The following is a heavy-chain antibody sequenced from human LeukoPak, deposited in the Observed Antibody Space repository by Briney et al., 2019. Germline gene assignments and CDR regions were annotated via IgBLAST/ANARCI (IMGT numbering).Heavy chain of an antibody. V-gene: IGHV5-51*01. Sequence: GESLKISCKSSGYSFTTYWIGWVRQMPGKGLEWMGIIYPADSDTRYSPSFQGQATISADKSISTAYLQWSSLKASDTAMYYCARRRSYTSSLIDYWGQGTLVTVSS. CDR1: GYSFTTYW. J-gene: IGHJ4*02. CDR3: ARRRSYTSSLIDY. D-gene: IGHD6-13*01. CDR2: IYPADSDT.